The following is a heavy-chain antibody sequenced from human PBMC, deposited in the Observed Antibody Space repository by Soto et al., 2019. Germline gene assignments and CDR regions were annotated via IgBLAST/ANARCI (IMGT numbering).Heavy chain of an antibody. D-gene: IGHD4-4*01. Sequence: EVQLVESGGGLVKPGGSLRLSCAASGFTFSSYSMNWVRQAPGKGLEWISSISSSSSYIYYADSVKGRFTISRDNAKNSLYLQMNSLRAEDTAVYYCARDKRYSNYVMDVWGKGTTVTVSS. CDR3: ARDKRYSNYVMDV. V-gene: IGHV3-21*01. J-gene: IGHJ6*04. CDR1: GFTFSSYS. CDR2: ISSSSSYI.